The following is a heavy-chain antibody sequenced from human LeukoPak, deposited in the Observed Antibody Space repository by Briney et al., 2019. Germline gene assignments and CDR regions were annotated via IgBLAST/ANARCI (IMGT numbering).Heavy chain of an antibody. D-gene: IGHD3-16*02. Sequence: PGGSLRPSCAASGFSFSNYGMHWVRQAPGKGLEWVAVISYDGSIEYYADSVKGRFTISRDNSKNTLYLQMNSLRAEDTAAYYCARSPFGGVIVIGDYWGQGTLVTVSS. CDR2: ISYDGSIE. CDR3: ARSPFGGVIVIGDY. CDR1: GFSFSNYG. J-gene: IGHJ4*02. V-gene: IGHV3-30*03.